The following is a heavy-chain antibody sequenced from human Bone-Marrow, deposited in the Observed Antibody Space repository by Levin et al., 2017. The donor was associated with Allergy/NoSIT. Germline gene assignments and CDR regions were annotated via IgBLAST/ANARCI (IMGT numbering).Heavy chain of an antibody. D-gene: IGHD3-22*01. CDR2: LYYDGRT. Sequence: PSETLSLTCTVSGGSISSSSYYWGWIRQPPGKGLEWIGTLYYDGRTNYNPSLKRRLTVSTDTSNNQFSLKLSSVTAADTAVYYCARQNYYGNTGYPRQYFFDYWGRGTLVTVSS. CDR1: GGSISSSSYY. V-gene: IGHV4-39*07. J-gene: IGHJ4*02. CDR3: ARQNYYGNTGYPRQYFFDY.